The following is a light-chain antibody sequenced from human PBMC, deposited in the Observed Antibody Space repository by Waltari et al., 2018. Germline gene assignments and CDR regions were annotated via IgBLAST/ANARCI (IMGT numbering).Light chain of an antibody. Sequence: QTVVNQETSLSVSPGGTVTLTCALSSGSLSTTSSATWYQQTPGQAPRTLVYKANARSSGVPDRFSGSILGNTAALTITGAQADDESDYYCALYMGSGIWVFGGGTRLTVL. CDR1: SGSLSTTSS. J-gene: IGLJ3*02. CDR2: KAN. V-gene: IGLV8-61*01. CDR3: ALYMGSGIWV.